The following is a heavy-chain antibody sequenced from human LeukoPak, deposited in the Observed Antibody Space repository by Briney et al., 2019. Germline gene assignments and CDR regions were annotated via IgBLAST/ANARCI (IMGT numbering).Heavy chain of an antibody. V-gene: IGHV4-39*01. CDR1: GGSISSSSYY. Sequence: SETLSLTCTVSGGSISSSSYYWGWIRQPPGKGLEWIGSIYYSGSTYYNPSLKSRVTISVDTSKNQFSLKLSSVTAADTAVYLCVRHRDTGYYYYMDVWGTGTTVTVSS. J-gene: IGHJ6*03. D-gene: IGHD1-1*01. CDR2: IYYSGST. CDR3: VRHRDTGYYYYMDV.